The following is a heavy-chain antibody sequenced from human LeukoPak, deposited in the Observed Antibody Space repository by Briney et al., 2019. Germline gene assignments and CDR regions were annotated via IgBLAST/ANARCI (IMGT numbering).Heavy chain of an antibody. CDR1: GFVFRSYW. CDR2: IQSDGSRA. V-gene: IGHV3-74*01. CDR3: AREGANYQDYFDS. D-gene: IGHD4/OR15-4a*01. J-gene: IGHJ4*02. Sequence: GGSLTLSCAGSGFVFRSYWMHWVRQTPGKGLVWVSRIQSDGSRADYADFAKGRFTNSRDNARDTVDLQMNSLRAEDTAVYYCAREGANYQDYFDSWGQGTLVSVSS.